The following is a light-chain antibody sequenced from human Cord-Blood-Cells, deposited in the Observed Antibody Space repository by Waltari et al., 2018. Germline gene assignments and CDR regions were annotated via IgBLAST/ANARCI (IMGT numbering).Light chain of an antibody. CDR1: SGSIASNY. CDR2: EDN. CDR3: QSYDSSNLV. V-gene: IGLV6-57*01. J-gene: IGLJ2*01. Sequence: NFMLTQPHSVSESPGKTVTISCTRSSGSIASNYVPWYQQRPGSSPTTVIYEDNQRPSGVPDRFSGAIDGSSNSASLTISGLKTEDEADYYCQSYDSSNLVFGGGTKLTVL.